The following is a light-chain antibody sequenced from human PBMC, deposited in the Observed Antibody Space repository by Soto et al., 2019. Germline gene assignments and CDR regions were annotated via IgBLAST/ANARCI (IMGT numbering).Light chain of an antibody. CDR1: QSISNW. CDR2: DAS. V-gene: IGKV1-5*01. CDR3: QQYKTYSFRT. Sequence: DIQMTQSPSTLSASVGDRVTITCRASQSISNWLAWYQQKPGKAPKLLIYDASSLETGVPSRFSGSGSGTEFTLTVSSLQPDDFATYYCQQYKTYSFRTFGQGTKVDIK. J-gene: IGKJ1*01.